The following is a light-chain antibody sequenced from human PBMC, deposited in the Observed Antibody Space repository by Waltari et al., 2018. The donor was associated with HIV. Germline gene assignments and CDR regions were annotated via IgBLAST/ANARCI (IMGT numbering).Light chain of an antibody. J-gene: IGLJ3*02. V-gene: IGLV4-69*01. CDR1: SGHSSYV. CDR3: AAWDDSLSGWV. CDR2: LNSDGSH. Sequence: QLVLTQSPSASASLGASVKLTCTLSSGHSSYVIAWHQQQPKKGPRYLMKLNSDGSHFKGDGIPDRFSGSSSGAERYLTISSLQSEDEADYYCAAWDDSLSGWVFGGWTKLTVL.